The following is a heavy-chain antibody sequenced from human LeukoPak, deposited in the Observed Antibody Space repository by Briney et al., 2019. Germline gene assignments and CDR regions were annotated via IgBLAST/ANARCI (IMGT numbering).Heavy chain of an antibody. J-gene: IGHJ4*02. CDR3: ARGGTNFDY. V-gene: IGHV4-4*07. CDR2: IYTSGTT. CDR1: GGSISSYY. Sequence: SETLSLTCSVSGGSISSYYWSWIRQPAGKELECIGRIYTSGTTDYNPSLMSRVIMSVDTSKNQFSLKLSSVIAADTAVYYCARGGTNFDYWGQGTLVTVSS. D-gene: IGHD3-16*01.